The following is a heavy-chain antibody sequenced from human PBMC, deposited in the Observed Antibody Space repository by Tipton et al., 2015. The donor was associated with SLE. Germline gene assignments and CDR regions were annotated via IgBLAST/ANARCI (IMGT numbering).Heavy chain of an antibody. V-gene: IGHV4-34*01. CDR1: GVSISTYY. CDR2: INPSGRT. D-gene: IGHD6-19*01. Sequence: TLSLTCSVSGVSISTYYWSWIRQPPGKGLEWIGEINPSGRTNYNPSLKSRVTISLDTSKTYFSLKLSSVTAADTAVYYCARETEDTGWIHSRDYIYYYYYVDVWGQGTTVTVSS. J-gene: IGHJ6*03. CDR3: ARETEDTGWIHSRDYIYYYYYVDV.